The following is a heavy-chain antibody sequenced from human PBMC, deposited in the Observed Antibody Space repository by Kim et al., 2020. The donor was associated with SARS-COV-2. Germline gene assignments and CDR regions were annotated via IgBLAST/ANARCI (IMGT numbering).Heavy chain of an antibody. Sequence: SGPTLVKPTQTLTLTCTFSGFSLSTSGMSVSWIRQPPGKALEWLARIDWDDDKYYSTSLKTRLTISKDTSKNQVVLTMTNMDPVDTATYYCARIQGTGYYYAFDYWGQGTLVTVSS. D-gene: IGHD3-22*01. V-gene: IGHV2-70*11. J-gene: IGHJ4*02. CDR3: ARIQGTGYYYAFDY. CDR2: IDWDDDK. CDR1: GFSLSTSGMS.